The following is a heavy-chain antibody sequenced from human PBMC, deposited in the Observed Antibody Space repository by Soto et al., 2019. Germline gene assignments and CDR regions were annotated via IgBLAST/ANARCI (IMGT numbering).Heavy chain of an antibody. CDR3: ARLSSSGWWGWFDP. J-gene: IGHJ5*02. CDR1: GYIFTNSW. D-gene: IGHD6-19*01. V-gene: IGHV5-51*01. CDR2: IYPGDSDT. Sequence: GESLKISCKGSGYIFTNSWIGWVRQMPGKGLEWMGIIYPGDSDTRYSPSFQGQVTISADKSITTAYLQWSSLTASDTAMYYCARLSSSGWWGWFDPWGQGTLVTVPS.